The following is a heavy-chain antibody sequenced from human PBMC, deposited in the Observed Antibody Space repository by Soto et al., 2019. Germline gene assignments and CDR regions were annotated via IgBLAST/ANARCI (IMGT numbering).Heavy chain of an antibody. CDR1: GFTFSNAW. CDR2: IKSKTDGGTT. Sequence: GGSLRLSCAASGFTFSNAWMNWVRQAPGKGLEWVGRIKSKTDGGTTDHAAPVKGRFTISRDDSQNTLYLQMNSLKTEDTAVYYCTKDTWEVLQATYYYYGMDVWGQGTTVTVSS. D-gene: IGHD1-26*01. V-gene: IGHV3-15*07. CDR3: TKDTWEVLQATYYYYGMDV. J-gene: IGHJ6*02.